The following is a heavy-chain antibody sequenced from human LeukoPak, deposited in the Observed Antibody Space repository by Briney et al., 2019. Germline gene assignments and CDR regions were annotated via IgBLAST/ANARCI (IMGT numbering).Heavy chain of an antibody. Sequence: ASLKVSCKASGYTFTGYFMHWVRQAPGQGLEWMGWINPNSGGTNYAQKFQGRVTMTRDTSISTAYMELSRLRSDDTAVYYCARGGYCSSASCFNFDYWGQGTLVTVSS. J-gene: IGHJ4*02. CDR3: ARGGYCSSASCFNFDY. CDR2: INPNSGGT. CDR1: GYTFTGYF. D-gene: IGHD2-2*01. V-gene: IGHV1-2*02.